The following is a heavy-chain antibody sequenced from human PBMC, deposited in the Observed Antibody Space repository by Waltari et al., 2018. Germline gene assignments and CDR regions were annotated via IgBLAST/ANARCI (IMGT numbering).Heavy chain of an antibody. CDR3: ATEGANWNDDWTPAGGYYFDY. Sequence: EVQLVESGGGLVKPGGSLRLSCAASGFTFSSYSLTWVRQAPGKGREWVSSISSSSGYIYYADSVRGRFNISRDNAKNSLYLQMNSQRAEDTAVYYCATEGANWNDDWTPAGGYYFDYWGQGTLVTVSS. CDR1: GFTFSSYS. V-gene: IGHV3-21*01. CDR2: ISSSSGYI. D-gene: IGHD1-20*01. J-gene: IGHJ4*02.